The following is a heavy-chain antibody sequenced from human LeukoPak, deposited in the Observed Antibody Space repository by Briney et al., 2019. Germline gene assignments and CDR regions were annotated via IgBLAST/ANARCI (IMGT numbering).Heavy chain of an antibody. J-gene: IGHJ3*02. CDR1: GFTFSSYE. Sequence: GGSLRLSCAASGFTFSSYEMNWVRQAPGKGLEWVSYISSSSSTIYYADSVKGRFTISRDNAKDSLYLQMNSLRAEDTAVYYCARDVPLIWGQGTMVTVSS. CDR3: ARDVPLI. V-gene: IGHV3-48*01. CDR2: ISSSSSTI.